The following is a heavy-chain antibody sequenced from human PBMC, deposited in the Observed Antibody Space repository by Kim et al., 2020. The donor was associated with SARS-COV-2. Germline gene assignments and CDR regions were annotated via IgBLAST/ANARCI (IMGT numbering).Heavy chain of an antibody. D-gene: IGHD3-3*01. CDR1: GFTFSSYG. CDR2: TSYDGSNK. CDR3: AKDVKYYDFWSGYTHQQQVYYCCYSMEV. J-gene: IGHJ6*04. V-gene: IGHV3-30*18. Sequence: GGSLRLSCAASGFTFSSYGMHWVRQAPGKGLQWVAVTSYDGSNKYYADSVKGRFTISRDNSKNTLYLQMNSLRAEDTAVYYCAKDVKYYDFWSGYTHQQQVYYCCYSMEVCGEGATVTVSS.